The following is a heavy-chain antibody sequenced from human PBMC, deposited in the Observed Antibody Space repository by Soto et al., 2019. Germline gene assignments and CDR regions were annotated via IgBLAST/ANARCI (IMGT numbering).Heavy chain of an antibody. Sequence: EVQLVESGVGLVQPGGSLRLSCAASGFTCSNYWMHWVRQVPGKGLVWVARIKGDGSSTYDADSVKGRFTISRDNAQNTLFVQINSLTAEDTAVYSCARGIPGHYAFDVWGQGTMVTVSS. CDR1: GFTCSNYW. V-gene: IGHV3-74*01. D-gene: IGHD1-1*01. CDR3: ARGIPGHYAFDV. J-gene: IGHJ3*01. CDR2: IKGDGSST.